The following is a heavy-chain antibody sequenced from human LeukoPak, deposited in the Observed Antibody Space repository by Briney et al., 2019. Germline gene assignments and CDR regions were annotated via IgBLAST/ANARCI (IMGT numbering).Heavy chain of an antibody. V-gene: IGHV3-74*01. J-gene: IGHJ4*02. CDR1: GFTFSSYW. CDR2: INSDGSST. CDR3: ARDSGGGWYPLDY. Sequence: QSGGSLRLSCAASGFTFSSYWMHWVRQAPGKGLVWVSRINSDGSSTSYKDSVKGRFTISRDNAKNTLYLQMNSLRAEDTAVYYCARDSGGGWYPLDYWGQGTLVTVSS. D-gene: IGHD6-19*01.